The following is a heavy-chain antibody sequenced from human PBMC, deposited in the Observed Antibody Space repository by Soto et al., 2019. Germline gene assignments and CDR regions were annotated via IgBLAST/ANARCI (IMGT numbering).Heavy chain of an antibody. CDR3: ASSIQLWFHGDY. CDR1: GGTFSSYT. D-gene: IGHD5-18*01. Sequence: VQLVQSGAEVKKPGSSVKVSCKASGGTFSSYTISWVRQAPGQGLEWMGRIIPILGIANYAQKFQGRVTITADKSTSTAYMELSSLRSEDTAVYYCASSIQLWFHGDYWGQGTLVTVSS. CDR2: IIPILGIA. V-gene: IGHV1-69*02. J-gene: IGHJ4*02.